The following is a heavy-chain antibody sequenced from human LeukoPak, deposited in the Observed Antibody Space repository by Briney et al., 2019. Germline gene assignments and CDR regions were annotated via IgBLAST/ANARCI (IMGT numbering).Heavy chain of an antibody. CDR3: ARGVRFDS. CDR1: GYTFTSYY. Sequence: ASEKVSCKASGYTFTSYYMHWVRLAPGPGLEWMGIINPSGGSTSYAQKFHSRVTMTRDTSTSTDYMELRSLRSDATAAYYCARGVRFDSWGQGTLVTVSS. V-gene: IGHV1-46*01. J-gene: IGHJ5*01. CDR2: INPSGGST. D-gene: IGHD6-6*01.